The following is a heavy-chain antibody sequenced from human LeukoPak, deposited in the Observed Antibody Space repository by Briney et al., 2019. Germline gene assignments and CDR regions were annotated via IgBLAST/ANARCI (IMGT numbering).Heavy chain of an antibody. V-gene: IGHV1-69*04. CDR2: IIPILGIA. J-gene: IGHJ6*02. CDR1: GGTLSSYA. D-gene: IGHD1-26*01. CDR3: ASAGMPYYYYGMDV. Sequence: SVKVSCKASGGTLSSYAISWVRQGPGQGLEWMGRIIPILGIANYAQKFQGRVTITADKSTSTAYMELSSLRSEDTAVYYCASAGMPYYYYGMDVWGQGTTVTVSS.